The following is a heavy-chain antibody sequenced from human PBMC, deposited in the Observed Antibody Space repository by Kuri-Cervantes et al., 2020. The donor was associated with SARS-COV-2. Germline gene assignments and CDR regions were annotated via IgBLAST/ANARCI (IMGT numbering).Heavy chain of an antibody. CDR2: INPNSGGT. D-gene: IGHD3-10*01. J-gene: IGHJ6*03. Sequence: ASVNVSCKASGYTFTGYYMHWVRQAPGQGLEWMGWINPNSGGTNYAQKFQGRVTMTRDTSISTAYMELSRLRSDDTAVYYCARTGAGDGYYYMDVWGKGTTVTVSS. CDR3: ARTGAGDGYYYMDV. V-gene: IGHV1-2*02. CDR1: GYTFTGYY.